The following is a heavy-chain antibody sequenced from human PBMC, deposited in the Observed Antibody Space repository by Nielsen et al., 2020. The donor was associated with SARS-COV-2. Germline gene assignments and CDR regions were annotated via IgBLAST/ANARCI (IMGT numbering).Heavy chain of an antibody. Sequence: GGSLRLSCAASGFSFSDSHMSWIRQAPGKGLEWVANIKQDGSEKYYVDSVKGRFTISRDNAKNSLYLQMNSLRAEDTAVYYCARDGRTGAFDIWGQGTMVTVSS. D-gene: IGHD1-1*01. CDR1: GFSFSDSH. V-gene: IGHV3-7*01. CDR2: IKQDGSEK. CDR3: ARDGRTGAFDI. J-gene: IGHJ3*02.